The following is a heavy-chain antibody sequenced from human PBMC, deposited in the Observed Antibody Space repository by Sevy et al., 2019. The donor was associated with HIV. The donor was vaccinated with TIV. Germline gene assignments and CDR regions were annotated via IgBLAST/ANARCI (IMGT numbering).Heavy chain of an antibody. J-gene: IGHJ6*02. CDR3: ARGYCSGGSCYSGGADGMDV. Sequence: ASVKVSCKASGGTFSSYAISWVRQAPGQGLEWMGGIIPIFGTANYAHKFQGRVTITADESTSTAYMELSSLRSEDTAVYYCARGYCSGGSCYSGGADGMDVWGQGTTVTVSS. D-gene: IGHD2-15*01. CDR1: GGTFSSYA. V-gene: IGHV1-69*13. CDR2: IIPIFGTA.